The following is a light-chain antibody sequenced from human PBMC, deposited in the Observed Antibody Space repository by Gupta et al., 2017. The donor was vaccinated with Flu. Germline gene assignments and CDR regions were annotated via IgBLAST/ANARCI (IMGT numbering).Light chain of an antibody. CDR3: QSWGTFIPVV. CDR1: GNGNCA. V-gene: IGLV4-69*01. Sequence: GNGNCAIALHLRHPKSCPRYLIPLNSDVTHGKGERIPDLFAGSSSGAARYLTIAILQCEDEADYYCQSWGTFIPVVFGGGTKLTVL. J-gene: IGLJ2*01. CDR2: LNSDVTH.